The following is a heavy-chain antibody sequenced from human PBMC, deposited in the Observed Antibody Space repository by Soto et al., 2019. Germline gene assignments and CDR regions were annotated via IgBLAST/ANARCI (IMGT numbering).Heavy chain of an antibody. D-gene: IGHD2-2*02. J-gene: IGHJ4*02. V-gene: IGHV3-30*04. CDR2: ISHEGSTK. Sequence: QVQLVESGGGVVQPGRSLRLSCSTSGFTFSNNAMHWVRQPPGKGLEWVAVISHEGSTKFHADCVKGRFIISRDNSINTLYLQMDSLRIDHTAMYYCTKDPRDGRQYLPSYYDYWGQGTLVTVSS. CDR1: GFTFSNNA. CDR3: TKDPRDGRQYLPSYYDY.